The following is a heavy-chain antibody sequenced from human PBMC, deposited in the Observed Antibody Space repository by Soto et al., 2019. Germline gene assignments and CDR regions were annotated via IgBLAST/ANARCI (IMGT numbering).Heavy chain of an antibody. Sequence: ASVKVSCKASGYTFTSYYMHWVRQAPGQGLEWMGIINPSGGSTSYAQKFQGRVTMTRDTSTSTVYMELSSLRSEDTAVYYCALATVTNGGWDYWGQGTLVTVSS. CDR3: ALATVTNGGWDY. CDR1: GYTFTSYY. V-gene: IGHV1-46*03. D-gene: IGHD4-17*01. J-gene: IGHJ4*02. CDR2: INPSGGST.